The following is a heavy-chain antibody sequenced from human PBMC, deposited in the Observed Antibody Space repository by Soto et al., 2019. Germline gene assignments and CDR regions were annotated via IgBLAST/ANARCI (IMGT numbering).Heavy chain of an antibody. J-gene: IGHJ5*02. CDR3: ARAIYGSGSYPWFDP. V-gene: IGHV2-70*01. D-gene: IGHD3-10*01. CDR1: GFSLSTSGMC. Sequence: SGPTLVNPTQTLTLTCTFSGFSLSTSGMCVSWIRQPPGKALEWLALIDWDDDKYYSTSLKTRLTISKDTSKNQVVLTMTNMDPVDTATYYCARAIYGSGSYPWFDPWDQGTLVTVSS. CDR2: IDWDDDK.